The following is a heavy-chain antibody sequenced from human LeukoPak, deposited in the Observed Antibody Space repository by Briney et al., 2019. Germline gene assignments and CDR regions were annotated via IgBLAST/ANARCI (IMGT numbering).Heavy chain of an antibody. CDR2: IYSGGST. J-gene: IGHJ6*03. CDR3: ARVPLRYFDWLLPGYYYYMDV. D-gene: IGHD3-9*01. Sequence: PGGSLKLSCAASEFSVGSNYMTWVRQAPGKGLEWVSLIYSGGSTYYADSVKGRFTISRDNAKNSLYLQMNSLRAEDTAVYYCARVPLRYFDWLLPGYYYYMDVWGKGTTVTVSS. CDR1: EFSVGSNY. V-gene: IGHV3-66*01.